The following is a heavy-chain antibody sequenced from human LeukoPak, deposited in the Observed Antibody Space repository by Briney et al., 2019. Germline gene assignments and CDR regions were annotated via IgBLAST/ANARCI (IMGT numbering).Heavy chain of an antibody. CDR1: GFTFSSYG. V-gene: IGHV3-33*01. J-gene: IGHJ4*02. CDR2: IRYDGSNK. D-gene: IGHD3-22*01. Sequence: GGSLRLSCAASGFTFSSYGMHWVRQAPGKGLEWVAVIRYDGSNKYYADSVKGRFTISRDNSKNTLYLQMNSLRAEDTAVYYCARDPFCYDSSGYYPSWGQGTLVTVSS. CDR3: ARDPFCYDSSGYYPS.